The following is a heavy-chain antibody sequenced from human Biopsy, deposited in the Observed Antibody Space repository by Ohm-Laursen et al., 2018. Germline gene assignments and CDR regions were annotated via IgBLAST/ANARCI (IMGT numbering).Heavy chain of an antibody. D-gene: IGHD3-3*01. V-gene: IGHV4-39*01. CDR1: GGSISDSTYH. Sequence: SETLSLTWTVSGGSISDSTYHWGWIRQSPGKGPEWIGNIYYSGNTDYSPSLKSRVTISVDTSNNQFSLKLRSVTAADTAVYYCARQVDFWSGYVDYWGQGTLVAVSS. CDR3: ARQVDFWSGYVDY. CDR2: IYYSGNT. J-gene: IGHJ4*02.